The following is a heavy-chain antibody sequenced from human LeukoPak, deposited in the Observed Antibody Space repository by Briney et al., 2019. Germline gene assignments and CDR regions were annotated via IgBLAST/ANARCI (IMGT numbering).Heavy chain of an antibody. Sequence: HPSETLSHTCTVSGGSIGSYYWSWIRQPPGKGLEWIGYVYYSGSTNYNPSLKSRVTISVDTSKNHFSLKLSSVTAADTAVYYCARADGYYYGMDVWGQGTTVTVSS. J-gene: IGHJ6*02. D-gene: IGHD5-24*01. V-gene: IGHV4-59*01. CDR1: GGSIGSYY. CDR3: ARADGYYYGMDV. CDR2: VYYSGST.